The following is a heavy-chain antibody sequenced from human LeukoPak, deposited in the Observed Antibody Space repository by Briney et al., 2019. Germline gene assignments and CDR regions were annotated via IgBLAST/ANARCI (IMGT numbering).Heavy chain of an antibody. D-gene: IGHD5-12*01. CDR3: ARDGESGYVPFDY. J-gene: IGHJ4*02. CDR2: ISSSSSTI. Sequence: PGGSLRLSCAASGFTFSNYWMHWVRQAPGKGLEWVSYISSSSSTIYYADSVKGRFTISRDNAKNSLYLQMNSLRDEDTAVYYCARDGESGYVPFDYWGQGTLVTVSS. CDR1: GFTFSNYW. V-gene: IGHV3-48*02.